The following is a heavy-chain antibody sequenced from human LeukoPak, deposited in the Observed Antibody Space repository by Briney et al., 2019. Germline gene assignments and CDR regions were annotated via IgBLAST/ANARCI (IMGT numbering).Heavy chain of an antibody. CDR3: ARGFCSGGICGFDY. CDR2: IYYSGNI. D-gene: IGHD2-15*01. V-gene: IGHV4-39*01. J-gene: IGHJ4*02. CDR1: GGSISSNNYY. Sequence: PSETLSLTCTVSGGSISSNNYYWAWIRQPPGKGLEWIGSIYYSGNIYKNPSLKSRVTISIDTSKNQFSLKLSSLTAADTAVYYCARGFCSGGICGFDYWGQGTLVTVSS.